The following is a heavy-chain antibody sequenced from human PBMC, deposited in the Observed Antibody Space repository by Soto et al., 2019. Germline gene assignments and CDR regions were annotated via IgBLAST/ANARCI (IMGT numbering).Heavy chain of an antibody. Sequence: EVQLVESGRGLVMPEESLRLSCAASGFTFIGYNMKWVRQAPGKGLEWVASISTSSIEIFYSDLVRGRFTIFRDNARNSLYLQMNSLRAEDTAVYYCATIGDHDGFDVWGQGTTVTVSS. CDR3: ATIGDHDGFDV. J-gene: IGHJ3*01. D-gene: IGHD4-17*01. V-gene: IGHV3-21*06. CDR1: GFTFIGYN. CDR2: ISTSSIEI.